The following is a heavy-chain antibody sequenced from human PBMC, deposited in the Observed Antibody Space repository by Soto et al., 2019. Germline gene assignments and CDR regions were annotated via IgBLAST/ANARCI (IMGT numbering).Heavy chain of an antibody. D-gene: IGHD3-3*01. CDR1: GFTFSSYS. CDR3: ARDTYYDFWSGCCPYYYYSYGMDV. CDR2: ISSSSSYI. V-gene: IGHV3-21*01. J-gene: IGHJ6*02. Sequence: GGSLRLSCAASGFTFSSYSMNWVRQAPGKGLEWVSSISSSSSYIYYADSVKGRFTISRDNAKNSLYLQMNSLRAEDTAVYYCARDTYYDFWSGCCPYYYYSYGMDVWGQGTTVTVSS.